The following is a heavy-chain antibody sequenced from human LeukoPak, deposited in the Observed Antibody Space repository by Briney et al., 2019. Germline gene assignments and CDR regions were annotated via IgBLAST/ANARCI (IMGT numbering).Heavy chain of an antibody. D-gene: IGHD4-17*01. J-gene: IGHJ5*02. CDR1: GFNFKIYG. Sequence: QSGGSLRLSCAASGFNFKIYGMHWVRQAPGRGLGGVTVIRYDGSPKYNTDSVKGRFTVSRDNSKDTLYLQMNSLRAGDTAVYYCASPDYGDNPADWFDPWGQGTLVTVSS. V-gene: IGHV3-33*01. CDR3: ASPDYGDNPADWFDP. CDR2: IRYDGSPK.